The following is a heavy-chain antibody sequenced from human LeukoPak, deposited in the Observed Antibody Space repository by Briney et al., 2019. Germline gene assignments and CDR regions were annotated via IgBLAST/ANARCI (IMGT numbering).Heavy chain of an antibody. CDR1: GGTFSSYA. J-gene: IGHJ6*03. V-gene: IGHV1-18*01. CDR3: ARARPQQYQLLNLNYYYYMDV. D-gene: IGHD2-2*01. Sequence: ASVKVSCKASGGTFSSYAISWVRQAPGQGLEWMGWISAYNGNTNYAQKLQGRVTMTTDTSTSTAYMELRSLRSDDTAVYYCARARPQQYQLLNLNYYYYMDVWGKGTTVTVSS. CDR2: ISAYNGNT.